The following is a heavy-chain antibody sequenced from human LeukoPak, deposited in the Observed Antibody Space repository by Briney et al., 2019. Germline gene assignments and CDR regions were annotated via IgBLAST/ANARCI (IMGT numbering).Heavy chain of an antibody. CDR2: IYYSGST. V-gene: IGHV4-59*08. CDR1: GGSVSGYY. D-gene: IGHD2-2*01. CDR3: ATGGYCSSTSCHAHAFDI. J-gene: IGHJ3*02. Sequence: SETLSLTCSVSGGSVSGYYWSWIRQPPGKGLEWIGYIYYSGSTNFNPSLKSRVTISVDTSKNQFSLKLSSVTAPDTAVYYCATGGYCSSTSCHAHAFDIWGQGTMVTVSS.